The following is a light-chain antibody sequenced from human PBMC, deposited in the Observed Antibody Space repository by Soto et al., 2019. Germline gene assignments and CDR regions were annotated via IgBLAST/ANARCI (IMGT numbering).Light chain of an antibody. V-gene: IGLV2-11*01. CDR3: CSYAGSYTYV. CDR2: DVS. J-gene: IGLJ1*01. CDR1: SSDVGGYNY. Sequence: QSVLTQPRSVPGSPGQSVTISCTGTSSDVGGYNYVSWYQQHPGKAPKLMIYDVSKRPSGVPDRFSGSKSGNTASLTISGLQAEDEADYYYCSYAGSYTYVFGTGTKVTVL.